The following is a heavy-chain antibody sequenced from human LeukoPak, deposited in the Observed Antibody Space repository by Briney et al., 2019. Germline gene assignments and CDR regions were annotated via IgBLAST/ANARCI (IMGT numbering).Heavy chain of an antibody. D-gene: IGHD1-14*01. CDR2: ISYDGSNK. V-gene: IGHV3-30*18. J-gene: IGHJ4*02. CDR1: GFTLSSYG. Sequence: PGGSLRLSCAASGFTLSSYGMHWVRQAPGKGLEWVAVISYDGSNKYYADSVKGRFTISRDNSKNTLYLQMNSLRAEDTAVYYCAKGMPAEPLESFDYWGQGTLVTVSS. CDR3: AKGMPAEPLESFDY.